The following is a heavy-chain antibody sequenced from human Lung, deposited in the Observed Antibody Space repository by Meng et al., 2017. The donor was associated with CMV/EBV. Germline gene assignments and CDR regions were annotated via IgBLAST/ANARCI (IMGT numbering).Heavy chain of an antibody. J-gene: IGHJ4*02. CDR3: AKDDSAYFDFRSGYSTPPDY. Sequence: SCEASGFSFSTYGMHWVRQAPGKGLEWVAFIRYDGSNKYYVDSVKGRFTISRDNSKNMLYLQMNSLRVADTAVYYCAKDDSAYFDFRSGYSTPPDYWGQGXLVTVSS. D-gene: IGHD3-3*01. CDR2: IRYDGSNK. V-gene: IGHV3-30*02. CDR1: GFSFSTYG.